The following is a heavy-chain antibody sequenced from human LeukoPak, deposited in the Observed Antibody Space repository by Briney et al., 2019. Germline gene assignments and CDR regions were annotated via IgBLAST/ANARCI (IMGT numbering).Heavy chain of an antibody. CDR2: IYTSGST. Sequence: SETLSLTCTVSGGSISSGSYYWSWIRQPAGKGLEWIGRIYTSGSTNYNPSLKSRVTISVDTSKNQFSLKLSSVTAADPAVYYCARDDGSYGSFDYWGQGTLVTVSS. V-gene: IGHV4-61*02. D-gene: IGHD1-26*01. CDR1: GGSISSGSYY. CDR3: ARDDGSYGSFDY. J-gene: IGHJ4*02.